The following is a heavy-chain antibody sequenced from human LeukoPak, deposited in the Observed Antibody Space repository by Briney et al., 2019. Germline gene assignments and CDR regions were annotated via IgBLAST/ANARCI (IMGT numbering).Heavy chain of an antibody. Sequence: GGSLRLSCAASGFTFSSYSMNWVRQAPGKGLEWVSSISSSSSYIYYADSVKGRFTISRDNAKNSLYLQMNSLRAEDTAVYYCARVDYDFWSGYRQSDYWGQGTLVTVSS. J-gene: IGHJ4*02. CDR2: ISSSSSYI. CDR1: GFTFSSYS. V-gene: IGHV3-21*01. CDR3: ARVDYDFWSGYRQSDY. D-gene: IGHD3-3*01.